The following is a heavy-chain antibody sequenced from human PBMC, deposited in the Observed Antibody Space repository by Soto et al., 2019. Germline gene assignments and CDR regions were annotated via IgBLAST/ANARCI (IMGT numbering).Heavy chain of an antibody. CDR2: IYYSGST. Sequence: QLQLQESGPGLVKPSETLSLTCTVSGGSISSSSYYWGWIRQPPGKGLEWIGSIYYSGSTYYNPSLKSRVTISVDTSKNQFSLKLSSVTAADTAVYYCARRKPRPGNDQGGFDPWGQGTLVTVSS. J-gene: IGHJ5*02. D-gene: IGHD1-1*01. CDR1: GGSISSSSYY. CDR3: ARRKPRPGNDQGGFDP. V-gene: IGHV4-39*01.